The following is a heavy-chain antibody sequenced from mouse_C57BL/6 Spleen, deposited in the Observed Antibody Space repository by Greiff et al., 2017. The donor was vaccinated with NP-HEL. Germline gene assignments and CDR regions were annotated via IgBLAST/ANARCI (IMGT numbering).Heavy chain of an antibody. D-gene: IGHD1-1*01. Sequence: QVQLQQPGAELVRPGSSVKLSCEASGYTFTSYWMDWVKQRPGQGLEWIGNIYPSDSETHYNQKFKDKATLTVDKSSSTAYMQLSSLTSEDSAVYYCARDSSYWYFDVWGTGTTVTVSS. CDR2: IYPSDSET. J-gene: IGHJ1*03. CDR1: GYTFTSYW. CDR3: ARDSSYWYFDV. V-gene: IGHV1-61*01.